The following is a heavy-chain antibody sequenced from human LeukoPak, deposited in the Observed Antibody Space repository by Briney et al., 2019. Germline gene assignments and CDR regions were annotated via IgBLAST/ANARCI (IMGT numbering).Heavy chain of an antibody. V-gene: IGHV4-34*01. CDR1: GGSFSGYY. Sequence: SETLSLTCAVCGGSFSGYYWSRIRQPPGKGLEWIGEINHSGSTNYNPSLKSRVTISVDTSKNQFSLKLSSVTAADTAVYYCARGGVYDFWSGYLYYFDYWGQGTLVTVSS. D-gene: IGHD3-3*01. CDR3: ARGGVYDFWSGYLYYFDY. J-gene: IGHJ4*02. CDR2: INHSGST.